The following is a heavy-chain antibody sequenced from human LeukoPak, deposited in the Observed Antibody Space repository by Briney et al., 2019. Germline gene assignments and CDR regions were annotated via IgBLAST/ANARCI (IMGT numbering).Heavy chain of an antibody. Sequence: SETLSLTCTVSGGFITSSSYYWGWIRQPPGKGLEWIGTIYYSGSTNYNPSLKSRVTMSVDTSKNQFSLKLSSVTAADTAVYYCARVSYYYGSGSYYALGYYYYMDVWGKGTTVTISS. D-gene: IGHD3-10*01. V-gene: IGHV4-39*07. CDR2: IYYSGST. J-gene: IGHJ6*03. CDR3: ARVSYYYGSGSYYALGYYYYMDV. CDR1: GGFITSSSYY.